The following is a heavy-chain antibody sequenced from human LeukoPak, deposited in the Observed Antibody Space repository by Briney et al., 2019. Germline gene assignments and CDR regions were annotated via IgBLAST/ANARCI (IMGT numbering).Heavy chain of an antibody. Sequence: PGGSLRLSCAASGFTFSSYVMSWVRQAPGKGLEWVSAISGSGGSTYYADSVKGRFTISRDNPKNTLYLQMNSLRAEATAIYYCAKGYNILTGVIDYWGQGTLVTVSS. D-gene: IGHD3-9*01. V-gene: IGHV3-23*01. CDR1: GFTFSSYV. J-gene: IGHJ4*02. CDR3: AKGYNILTGVIDY. CDR2: ISGSGGST.